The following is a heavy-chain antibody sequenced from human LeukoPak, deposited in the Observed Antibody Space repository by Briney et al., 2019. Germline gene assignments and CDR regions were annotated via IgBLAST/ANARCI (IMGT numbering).Heavy chain of an antibody. CDR3: ARAGGGEWLFENWFDP. CDR1: GGSISSSNW. V-gene: IGHV4-4*02. D-gene: IGHD3-3*01. CDR2: IYHSGST. J-gene: IGHJ5*02. Sequence: SGTLSLTCAVSGGSISSSNWWSWVRQPPGKGLEWIGEIYHSGSTNYNPSLKSRVTISVDKSKNQFSLKLSSVTAADTAVYYCARAGGGEWLFENWFDPWGQGTLVTVSS.